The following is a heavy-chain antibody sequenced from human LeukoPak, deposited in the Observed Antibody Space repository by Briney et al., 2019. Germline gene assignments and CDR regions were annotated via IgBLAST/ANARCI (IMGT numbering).Heavy chain of an antibody. V-gene: IGHV1-69*06. J-gene: IGHJ4*02. D-gene: IGHD5-18*01. CDR3: AIRGVDTAMAIREVVDY. CDR2: IIPIFGTA. Sequence: GASVKVSCKVSGYTLTELSMHWVRQAPGQGLEWMGGIIPIFGTANYAQKFQGRVTITADKSTSTAYMELSSLRSEDTAVYYCAIRGVDTAMAIREVVDYWGQGTLVTVSS. CDR1: GYTLTELS.